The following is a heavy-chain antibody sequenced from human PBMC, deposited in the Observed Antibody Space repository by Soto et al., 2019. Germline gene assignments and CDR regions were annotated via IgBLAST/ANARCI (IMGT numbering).Heavy chain of an antibody. V-gene: IGHV4-59*08. CDR1: GGSISSYY. D-gene: IGHD1-7*01. J-gene: IGHJ3*02. Sequence: QVQLQESGPGLVKPSETLSLTCTVSGGSISSYYWSWIRQPPGKGLEWIGYIYYSGSTNYNPSLKSRVTISVDTSKNQFSLKLSSVTAADTAVYYCARITGVLLELYDAFDIWGQGTMVTVSS. CDR2: IYYSGST. CDR3: ARITGVLLELYDAFDI.